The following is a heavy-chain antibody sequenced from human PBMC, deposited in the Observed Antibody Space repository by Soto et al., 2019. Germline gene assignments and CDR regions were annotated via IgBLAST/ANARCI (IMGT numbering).Heavy chain of an antibody. CDR2: ISYDGSNK. Sequence: PGGSLRLSCAASGFTFSSYAMHWVRQAPGKGLEWVAVISYDGSNKNHADTVKGRFTISRDNSKNTLYLQMNSLRPEDTALYYCAKDEYYYSRSGYYIFDSWGQGT. D-gene: IGHD3-22*01. J-gene: IGHJ4*02. CDR3: AKDEYYYSRSGYYIFDS. V-gene: IGHV3-30-3*01. CDR1: GFTFSSYA.